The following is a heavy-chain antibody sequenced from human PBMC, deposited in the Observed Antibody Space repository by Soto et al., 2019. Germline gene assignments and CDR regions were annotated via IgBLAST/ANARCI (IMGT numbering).Heavy chain of an antibody. V-gene: IGHV3-21*01. Sequence: GGSLRLSCAASGFTFSSYSMNWVRQAPGKGLEWVSSISSSNNYIYYADSVKGRFTISRDNAKNSLYLQMNSLRVEDTAMYYCARDRGFSSSHDYWGQGTLVTVSS. D-gene: IGHD6-13*01. CDR3: ARDRGFSSSHDY. J-gene: IGHJ4*02. CDR1: GFTFSSYS. CDR2: ISSSNNYI.